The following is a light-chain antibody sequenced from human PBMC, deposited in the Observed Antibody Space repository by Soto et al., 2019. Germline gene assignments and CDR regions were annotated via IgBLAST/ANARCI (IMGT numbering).Light chain of an antibody. J-gene: IGKJ2*01. CDR2: GAS. V-gene: IGKV3-20*01. CDR3: QQYGSSPYT. CDR1: QSVSRSY. Sequence: EIVLTQSPGTLSLSPGERATLSCRASQSVSRSYLAWYQQKPGQAPRLLIYGASSRATGIPDRFSGSGSGTELTLTISRLEPEDFAVYYCQQYGSSPYTFGQGTKLAIK.